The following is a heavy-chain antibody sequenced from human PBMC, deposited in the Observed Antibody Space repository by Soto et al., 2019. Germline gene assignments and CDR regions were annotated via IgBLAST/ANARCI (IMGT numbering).Heavy chain of an antibody. CDR2: ISAYNGNT. D-gene: IGHD3-9*01. V-gene: IGHV1-18*01. J-gene: IGHJ6*04. CDR3: ARGLLTGTHDYYYYGMDV. CDR1: GYTFTSYG. Sequence: ASVKVSCKASGYTFTSYGISWVRQAPGQGLEWMGWISAYNGNTNYAQKLQGRVTMTTDTSTSTAYMELRSLRSDDTAVYYCARGLLTGTHDYYYYGMDVWGKGTTVTVSS.